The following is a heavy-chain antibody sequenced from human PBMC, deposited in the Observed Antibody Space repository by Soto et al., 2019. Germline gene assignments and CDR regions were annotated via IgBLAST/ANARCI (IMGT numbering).Heavy chain of an antibody. CDR2: ISYDGSNK. J-gene: IGHJ4*02. Sequence: GGSLRLSCAASGFTFSSYAMHWVRQAPGKGLEWVAVISYDGSNKYYADSVKGRFTISRDNSKNTLYLQMNSLRAEDTAVYYCARDTTYYYDSSGYYTNFDYWGQGTLVTVSS. CDR1: GFTFSSYA. D-gene: IGHD3-22*01. CDR3: ARDTTYYYDSSGYYTNFDY. V-gene: IGHV3-30-3*01.